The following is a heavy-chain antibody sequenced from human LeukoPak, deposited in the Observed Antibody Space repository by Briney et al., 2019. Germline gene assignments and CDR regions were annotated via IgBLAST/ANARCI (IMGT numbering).Heavy chain of an antibody. CDR2: MNPNSGNT. Sequence: GASVKVSCKASGGTFTSYDINWVRQATGQGLEWMGWMNPNSGNTGYAQKFQGRVTITRNTSISTAYMELSSLRSEDTAVYYCARGFAYGSGSYYPRPRRRYYYYMDVWGKGTTVTVSS. CDR1: GGTFTSYD. CDR3: ARGFAYGSGSYYPRPRRRYYYYMDV. D-gene: IGHD3-10*01. J-gene: IGHJ6*03. V-gene: IGHV1-8*03.